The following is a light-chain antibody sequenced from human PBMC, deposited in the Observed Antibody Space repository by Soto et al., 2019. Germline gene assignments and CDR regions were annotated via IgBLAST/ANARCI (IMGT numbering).Light chain of an antibody. V-gene: IGKV1-39*01. J-gene: IGKJ4*01. CDR3: QQTRSYPST. Sequence: DIQLTQSPSFLSASVGDRVTITCRASQSIVTYLNWYLQKPGKAPKLLIYKASSLESGVPSRFSGSGSGTDFTLTINSLQAEDFATYYCQQTRSYPSTFGGGTKVDIK. CDR2: KAS. CDR1: QSIVTY.